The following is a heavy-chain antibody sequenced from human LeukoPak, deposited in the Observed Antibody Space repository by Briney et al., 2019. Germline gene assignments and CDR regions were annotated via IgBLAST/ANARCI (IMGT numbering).Heavy chain of an antibody. D-gene: IGHD6-13*01. CDR3: AINERLIAAAGYDAFDI. J-gene: IGHJ3*02. Sequence: GESLKISCKASGYSFTNYWIVWLRQMPGKGLEWMGIIYPGDSDTRYSPSFQGQVTISADKSISTAYLQWSSLKASDTAMYYCAINERLIAAAGYDAFDIWGQGTMVTVSS. V-gene: IGHV5-51*01. CDR1: GYSFTNYW. CDR2: IYPGDSDT.